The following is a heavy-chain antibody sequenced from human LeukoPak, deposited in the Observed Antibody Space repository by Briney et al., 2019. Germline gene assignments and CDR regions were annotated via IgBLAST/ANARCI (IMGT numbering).Heavy chain of an antibody. CDR1: GFTFSDYF. CDR2: ITSSGATT. V-gene: IGHV3-11*04. CDR3: ARGDEGDTTVLRGGYFDY. Sequence: GGSLRLSCTGSGFTFSDYFMTWIRQAPGKGLEYISFITSSGATTYYADSVKGRFTISRDNAKNSLYLQVDSLRAEDTAVYYCARGDEGDTTVLRGGYFDYWGQGTLVTVSS. D-gene: IGHD4-17*01. J-gene: IGHJ4*02.